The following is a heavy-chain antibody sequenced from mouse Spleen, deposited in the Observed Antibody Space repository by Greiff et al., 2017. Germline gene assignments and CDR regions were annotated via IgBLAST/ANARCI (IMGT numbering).Heavy chain of an antibody. D-gene: IGHD2-4*01. Sequence: QVQLQQSGPGLVQPSQTLSITCTASGFSLTSYGVHWVRQSPGKGLEWLGVIWSGGSTDYNAAFISRLSISKDNSKSHVFFKMNSLQANDTAVYYCARMITTGASGYFDVWGAGTTVTVSS. J-gene: IGHJ1*01. CDR3: ARMITTGASGYFDV. CDR1: GFSLTSYG. CDR2: IWSGGST. V-gene: IGHV2-2*02.